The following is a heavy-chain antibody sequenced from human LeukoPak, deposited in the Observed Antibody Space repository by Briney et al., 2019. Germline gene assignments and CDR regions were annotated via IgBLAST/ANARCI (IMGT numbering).Heavy chain of an antibody. V-gene: IGHV3-21*01. J-gene: IGHJ4*02. CDR1: GFTFSSYS. CDR3: ARYVRDYGDYDPFFDY. D-gene: IGHD4-17*01. CDR2: ISSSSSSYI. Sequence: GGSLRLSCAASGFTFSSYSMNWVRQAPGKGLEWVSSISSSSSSYIYYADSVKGRFTISRDNAKNSLYLQMNSLRAEDTAVYYCARYVRDYGDYDPFFDYWGQGTLVTVSS.